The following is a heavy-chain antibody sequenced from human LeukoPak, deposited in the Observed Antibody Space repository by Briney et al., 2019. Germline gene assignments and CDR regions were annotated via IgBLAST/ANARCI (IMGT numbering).Heavy chain of an antibody. V-gene: IGHV4-34*01. CDR2: INHSGST. J-gene: IGHJ4*02. CDR1: GGSFSGYY. D-gene: IGHD3-9*01. CDR3: ARGGGILTGRKGTFDY. Sequence: SETLSLTCAVYGGSFSGYYWSWIRQPPGKGLEWIGEINHSGSTNYNPSLKSRVTISVDTSKNQFSLKLSSVTAADTAVYYCARGGGILTGRKGTFDYWGQGTLVTVSS.